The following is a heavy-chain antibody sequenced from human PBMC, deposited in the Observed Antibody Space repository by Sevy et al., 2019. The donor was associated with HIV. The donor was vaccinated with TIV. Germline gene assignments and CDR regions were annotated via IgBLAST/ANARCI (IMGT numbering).Heavy chain of an antibody. Sequence: SETLSLTCSVSGGSISSYFWTWVRQSPGKGLEWIGNIYFTGNTDYSPSLKSRVTLSLDTSKSQLSLPLKSVTAADTAIYFCARDSTTRPRVLDYWGQGTLVTVSS. CDR1: GGSISSYF. CDR3: ARDSTTRPRVLDY. V-gene: IGHV4-59*01. D-gene: IGHD1-1*01. J-gene: IGHJ4*02. CDR2: IYFTGNT.